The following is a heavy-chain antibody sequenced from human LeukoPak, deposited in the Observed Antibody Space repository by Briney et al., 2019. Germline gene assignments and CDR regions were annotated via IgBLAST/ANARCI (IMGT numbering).Heavy chain of an antibody. CDR2: MNPNSGNT. Sequence: ASVKVSCKASGYTFTSYDINWVRQATGQGLEWMGWMNPNSGNTGYAQKFQGRVTITRNTSISTAYMELSSLRSEDTAVHYCARAIAARPCDYWGQGTLVTVSS. CDR1: GYTFTSYD. CDR3: ARAIAARPCDY. V-gene: IGHV1-8*03. J-gene: IGHJ4*02. D-gene: IGHD6-6*01.